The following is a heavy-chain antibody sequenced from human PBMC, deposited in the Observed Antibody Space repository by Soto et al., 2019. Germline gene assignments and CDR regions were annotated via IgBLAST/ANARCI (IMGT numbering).Heavy chain of an antibody. V-gene: IGHV1-69*06. D-gene: IGHD1-26*01. CDR3: ASSSGNNYGVGTNYYFDY. CDR1: GGTFSTYS. CDR2: IIPIFGTA. Sequence: QVQLVQSGAEVQKPGSSVKVSCKTSGGTFSTYSIVWVRQAPGEGLEWMGGIIPIFGTANYAQKFQDRVTITADKSTNTAFMELSSLKSADTAMYYCASSSGNNYGVGTNYYFDYWGQGTLVTVSS. J-gene: IGHJ4*02.